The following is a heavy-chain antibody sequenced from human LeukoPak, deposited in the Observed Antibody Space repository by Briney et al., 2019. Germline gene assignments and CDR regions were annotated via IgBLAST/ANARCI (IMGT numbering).Heavy chain of an antibody. J-gene: IGHJ4*02. CDR3: VKTYYYDSSGYYD. D-gene: IGHD3-22*01. CDR1: GFTFSSYA. CDR2: ISSNGGST. V-gene: IGHV3-64D*09. Sequence: PGGSLRLSCSASGFTFSSYAMHWVRQAPGKGLEYVSAISSNGGSTYYADSVKGRITISRDNSKNTLYLQMSSLRAEDTAVYYCVKTYYYDSSGYYDWGQGTLVTVSS.